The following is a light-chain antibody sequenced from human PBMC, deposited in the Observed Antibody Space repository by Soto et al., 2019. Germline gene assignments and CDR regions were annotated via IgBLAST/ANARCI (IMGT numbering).Light chain of an antibody. V-gene: IGLV2-11*01. CDR2: DVS. CDR1: SSDVGGYNY. CDR3: CSYAGNYTVV. Sequence: QSVLTQPRSVSGSPGQSVTISCTGTSSDVGGYNYVSWYQQHPGKAPKLMIYDVSKQPSGVPDRFCGSKSGNTASQTISGRWADYEAVYNPCSYAGNYTVVFGGGPKRTVL. J-gene: IGLJ2*01.